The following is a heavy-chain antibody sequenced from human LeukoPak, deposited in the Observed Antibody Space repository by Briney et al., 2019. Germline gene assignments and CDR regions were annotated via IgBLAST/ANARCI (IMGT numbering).Heavy chain of an antibody. CDR1: GFTFDDYA. J-gene: IGHJ4*02. Sequence: GGSLRLSCAASGFTFDDYAMHWVRQAPGQGLEWGSGISWNSGSIGYADSVKGRFTISRDNAKNSLYLQMNSLRAEDTALYYCAKDKGPYGDYYFDYWGQGTLVTVSS. V-gene: IGHV3-9*01. D-gene: IGHD4-17*01. CDR2: ISWNSGSI. CDR3: AKDKGPYGDYYFDY.